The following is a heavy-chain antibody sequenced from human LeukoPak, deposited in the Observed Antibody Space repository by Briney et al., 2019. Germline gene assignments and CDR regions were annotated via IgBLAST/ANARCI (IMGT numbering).Heavy chain of an antibody. CDR1: GGSISSYY. V-gene: IGHV4-59*01. Sequence: SETLSLTCTVSGGSISSYYWSWIRQPPGKGLEWIGYIYYSGSTNYNPSLKSRVTISVDTSKNQFSLKLSSVTAADTAVYYCARDRPDYYDSSGYSPPDYWGQGTLVTVSS. CDR3: ARDRPDYYDSSGYSPPDY. D-gene: IGHD3-22*01. J-gene: IGHJ4*02. CDR2: IYYSGST.